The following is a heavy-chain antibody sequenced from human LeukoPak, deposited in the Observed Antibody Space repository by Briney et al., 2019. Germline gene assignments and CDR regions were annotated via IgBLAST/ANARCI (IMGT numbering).Heavy chain of an antibody. V-gene: IGHV4-34*01. CDR2: INHSGST. Sequence: SETLSLTCAVYGGSFSGYYWSWIRQPPGKGLEWIGEINHSGSTNYNPSLKSRVTISVDTSKNQFSLKLSSVTAADTAVYYCARGGAGYSYGKYYYYYMDVWGKGTTVTVSS. CDR3: ARGGAGYSYGKYYYYYMDV. D-gene: IGHD5-18*01. J-gene: IGHJ6*03. CDR1: GGSFSGYY.